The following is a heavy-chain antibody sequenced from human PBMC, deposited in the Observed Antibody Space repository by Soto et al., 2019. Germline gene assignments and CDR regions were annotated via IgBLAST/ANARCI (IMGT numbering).Heavy chain of an antibody. CDR3: ARDEMVVATGSRTWHYYYGMDV. J-gene: IGHJ6*02. CDR1: GGTFSTYA. D-gene: IGHD2-15*01. Sequence: QVQLAQSGAEVKKPGSSVKVSCKSSGGTFSTYAISWVRQAPGQGLEWMGGIIPIFGTANYAQKFQGRVTITADESTTTAYMELISLRSEDTAVYYCARDEMVVATGSRTWHYYYGMDVWGQGTTVTVSS. CDR2: IIPIFGTA. V-gene: IGHV1-69*12.